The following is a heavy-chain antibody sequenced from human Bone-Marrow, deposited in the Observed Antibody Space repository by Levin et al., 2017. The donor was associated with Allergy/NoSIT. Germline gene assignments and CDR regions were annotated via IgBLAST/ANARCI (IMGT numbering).Heavy chain of an antibody. J-gene: IGHJ5*02. CDR1: GGSVSNTSYY. CDR2: IYFSVNT. D-gene: IGHD3-3*01. V-gene: IGHV4-61*01. Sequence: KTSETLSLTCSVSGGSVSNTSYYWSWIRQSPGRGLEWIGYIYFSVNTNYSPSLKGRVTISVDTSKNQFSLKMTSVTAADTAVYFCARGALDFSSGYFSWNWFDPWGQGTLVTVSS. CDR3: ARGALDFSSGYFSWNWFDP.